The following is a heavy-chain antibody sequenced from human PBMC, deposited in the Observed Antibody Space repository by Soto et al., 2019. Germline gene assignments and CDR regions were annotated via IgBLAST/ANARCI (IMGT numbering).Heavy chain of an antibody. CDR3: ARLSSGYFDY. V-gene: IGHV4-59*08. CDR1: GGSFSGYY. D-gene: IGHD3-22*01. Sequence: SETLSLTCAVYGGSFSGYYWSWIRQPPGKGLEWIGYIYYSGSTNYNPSLKSRVTISVDTSKNQFSLKLSSVTAADTAVYYCARLSSGYFDYWGLGTLVTVSS. CDR2: IYYSGST. J-gene: IGHJ4*02.